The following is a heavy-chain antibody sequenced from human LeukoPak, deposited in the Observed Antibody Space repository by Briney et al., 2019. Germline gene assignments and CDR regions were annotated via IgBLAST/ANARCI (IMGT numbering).Heavy chain of an antibody. CDR2: IYYSGST. J-gene: IGHJ3*02. CDR3: ARWGGGYSYGYGAPTDDAFDI. D-gene: IGHD5-18*01. CDR1: GGSIRSYY. V-gene: IGHV4-59*08. Sequence: PSETLSLTCTVSGGSIRSYYWSWIRQPPGKGLEWIGYIYYSGSTNYNPSLKSRVTISVDTSKNQFSLKLSSVTAADTAVYYCARWGGGYSYGYGAPTDDAFDIWGQGTMVTVSS.